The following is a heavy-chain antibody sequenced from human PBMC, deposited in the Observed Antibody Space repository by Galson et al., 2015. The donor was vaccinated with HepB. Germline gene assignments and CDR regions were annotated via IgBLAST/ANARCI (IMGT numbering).Heavy chain of an antibody. D-gene: IGHD6-19*01. CDR1: GASISSYY. CDR2: IQNSGST. J-gene: IGHJ2*01. Sequence: SETLSLTCTVSGASISSYYWSWIRQPPGKGLEWLGFIQNSGSTNYNPSLKSRVTISVDTSKNQFSLRLSSVTAADTAVYYCARDPTSGWGYFDLWGRGTLVTVSS. CDR3: ARDPTSGWGYFDL. V-gene: IGHV4-59*01.